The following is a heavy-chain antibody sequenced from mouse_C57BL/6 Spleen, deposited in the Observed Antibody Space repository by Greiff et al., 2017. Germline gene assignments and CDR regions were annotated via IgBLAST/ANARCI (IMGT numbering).Heavy chain of an antibody. CDR3: ARDYYGSSHGYFDY. CDR2: IYPGDGDT. CDR1: GYAFSSSW. Sequence: VQLQQSGPELVKPGASVKISCKASGYAFSSSWMNWVKQRPGKGLEWIGRIYPGDGDTNYNGKFKGKATLTADKSSSTAYMQLSSLTSEDSAVYFCARDYYGSSHGYFDYWGQGTTRTVSS. V-gene: IGHV1-82*01. J-gene: IGHJ2*01. D-gene: IGHD1-1*01.